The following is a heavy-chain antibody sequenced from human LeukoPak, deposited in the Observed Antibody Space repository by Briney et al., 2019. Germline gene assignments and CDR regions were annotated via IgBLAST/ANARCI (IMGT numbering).Heavy chain of an antibody. D-gene: IGHD6-6*01. J-gene: IGHJ4*02. CDR1: GYTFTGYY. V-gene: IGHV1-2*02. Sequence: APVKVSCKASGYTFTGYYMHWVRQAPGQGLEWMGWINPNSGGTNYAQKFQGRVTMTRDTSISTAYMELSRLRSDDTAVYYCARDMRIAARMGGYWGQGTLVTVSS. CDR2: INPNSGGT. CDR3: ARDMRIAARMGGY.